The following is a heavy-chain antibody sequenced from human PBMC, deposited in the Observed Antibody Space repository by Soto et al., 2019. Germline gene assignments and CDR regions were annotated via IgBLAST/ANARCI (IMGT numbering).Heavy chain of an antibody. CDR1: GFTFDDYA. CDR3: VKDESINWYSGHFRH. CDR2: INWNSGSI. D-gene: IGHD6-13*01. J-gene: IGHJ1*01. V-gene: IGHV3-9*01. Sequence: GGSLRLSCAASGFTFDDYAMHWVRQVPGKGLGWVSGINWNSGSIGYGDSVKGRFAISRDNAKNSLHLQMNSLSAEDTAFYYCVKDESINWYSGHFRHWGQGTLVTGSS.